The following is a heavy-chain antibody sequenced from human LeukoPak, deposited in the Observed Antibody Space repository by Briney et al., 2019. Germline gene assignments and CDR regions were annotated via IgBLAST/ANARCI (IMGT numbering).Heavy chain of an antibody. D-gene: IGHD1-1*01. J-gene: IGHJ6*03. Sequence: GGSLRLSCAASGFTFDDYGMSWVRQAPGKGLEWVSGINWNGGSTGYADSVKGRFTISRDNAKNSLYLQMNSLRAEDTALYYCARVWKPLKYYYYMDVWGKGTTVTVSS. CDR3: ARVWKPLKYYYYMDV. CDR1: GFTFDDYG. V-gene: IGHV3-20*04. CDR2: INWNGGST.